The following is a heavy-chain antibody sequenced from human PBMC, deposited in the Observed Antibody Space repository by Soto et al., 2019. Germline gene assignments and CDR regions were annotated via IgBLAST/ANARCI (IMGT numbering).Heavy chain of an antibody. CDR2: ISAYNGNT. CDR1: GYTFTSYG. Sequence: QVQLVQSGAEVKKPGAPVKVSCKASGYTFTSYGISWVRQAPGQGLEWMGWISAYNGNTNYAHKLQGRVTMTTDTSTSTAYMKLRSLRSDDTAVYYCARDDNYYDSSGYRGYYYYYGMDVWGQGTTVTVSS. D-gene: IGHD3-22*01. J-gene: IGHJ6*02. CDR3: ARDDNYYDSSGYRGYYYYYGMDV. V-gene: IGHV1-18*04.